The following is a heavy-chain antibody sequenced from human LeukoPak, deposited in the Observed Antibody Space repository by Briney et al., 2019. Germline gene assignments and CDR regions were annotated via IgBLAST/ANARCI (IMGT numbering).Heavy chain of an antibody. J-gene: IGHJ4*02. Sequence: GGSLRLSCAASGFTFSTYSMNWVRQAPGKGLEWVSTISGSGDNTYYADSVKGRFTISRDNSKNTLYLQMNSLRAEDTAVYYCARVTYGSGTYGAFDYWGQGTLVTVSS. CDR1: GFTFSTYS. D-gene: IGHD3-10*01. V-gene: IGHV3-23*01. CDR2: ISGSGDNT. CDR3: ARVTYGSGTYGAFDY.